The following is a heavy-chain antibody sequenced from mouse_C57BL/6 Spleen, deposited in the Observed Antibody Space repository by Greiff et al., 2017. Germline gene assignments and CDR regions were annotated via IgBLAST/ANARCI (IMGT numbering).Heavy chain of an antibody. D-gene: IGHD1-1*02. V-gene: IGHV1-26*01. CDR2: INPNNGGT. J-gene: IGHJ2*01. Sequence: EVQLQQSGPELVKPGASVKISCKASGYTFTDYYMNWVKQSHGKSLEWIGDINPNNGGTSYNQKFKGKATLTVDKSSSTAYMELRSLTSEDSAVYYCARNGMVHYFDDWGQGTTLTVSS. CDR3: ARNGMVHYFDD. CDR1: GYTFTDYY.